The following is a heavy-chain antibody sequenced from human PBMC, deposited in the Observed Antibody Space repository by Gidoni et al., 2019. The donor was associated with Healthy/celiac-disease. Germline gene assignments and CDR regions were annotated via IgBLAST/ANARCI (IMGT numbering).Heavy chain of an antibody. Sequence: QVQLVESGGGVVQPGWSLILSCAASGFTFSSYGMHWFRQAPAKGLEWVAVISHDGSNKYYADSVKGRFTISRDNSKNTLYLQMNSLRAEDTAVYYCAKDQDFFDYGDYLSFLSALDYWGQGTLVTVSS. D-gene: IGHD4-17*01. CDR3: AKDQDFFDYGDYLSFLSALDY. CDR2: ISHDGSNK. V-gene: IGHV3-30*18. J-gene: IGHJ4*02. CDR1: GFTFSSYG.